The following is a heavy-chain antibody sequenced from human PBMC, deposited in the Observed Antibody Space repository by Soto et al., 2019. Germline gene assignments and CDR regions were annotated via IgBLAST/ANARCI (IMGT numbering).Heavy chain of an antibody. V-gene: IGHV4-61*01. CDR1: GGSVSDGTYY. Sequence: PSETLSLTCTVSGGSVSDGTYYWSWTRQPPGKGLEWIGYIYYSGSTNYNPSLKSRVTISLDTSKNQFSLNLSSVTAADTAVYYCARVHSYYYYYGMDVWGQGTTVTVSS. CDR3: ARVHSYYYYYGMDV. CDR2: IYYSGST. J-gene: IGHJ6*02.